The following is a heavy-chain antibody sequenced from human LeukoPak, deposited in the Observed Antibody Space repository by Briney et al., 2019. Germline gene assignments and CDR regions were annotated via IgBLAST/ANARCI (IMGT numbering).Heavy chain of an antibody. CDR2: ISGDGGST. V-gene: IGHV3-43*02. J-gene: IGHJ6*02. CDR3: AKDRARPPRWPTVPGGMDV. CDR1: GXTFDDYA. D-gene: IGHD4-17*01. Sequence: GGSLRLSCAASGXTFDDYAMHWVRQAPGKGREWVSLISGDGGSTYYADSVKGRFTISRDNSKNSLYLQMNSLRTEDTALYYCAKDRARPPRWPTVPGGMDVWGQGTTVTVSS.